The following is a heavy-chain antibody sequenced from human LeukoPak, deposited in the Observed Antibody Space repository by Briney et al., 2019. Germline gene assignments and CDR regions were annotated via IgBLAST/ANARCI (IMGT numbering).Heavy chain of an antibody. Sequence: VASVKVSCKASGYTFTSYGISWVRQAPGQGLEWMGWISAYNGNTNYAQKLQGRVTMTTDTSTSTVYMELSSLRSEDTAVYYCAVVDSSFGSEAFDYWGQGTLVTVSS. CDR1: GYTFTSYG. CDR2: ISAYNGNT. J-gene: IGHJ4*02. CDR3: AVVDSSFGSEAFDY. D-gene: IGHD6-6*01. V-gene: IGHV1-18*01.